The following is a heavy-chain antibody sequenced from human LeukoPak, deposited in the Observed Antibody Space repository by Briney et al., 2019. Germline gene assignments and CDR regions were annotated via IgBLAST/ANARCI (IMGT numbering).Heavy chain of an antibody. CDR2: IYTTGRT. Sequence: SETLSLTCNVSGVSITSGSYYWNWIRQPAGKGLEWIGHIYTTGRTSYNPSLKSRLTISVDTSKNQFSLNLSSVTAADTAVYYCARASVLLSADYWGQGTLVTVSS. J-gene: IGHJ4*02. V-gene: IGHV4-61*09. D-gene: IGHD3-16*01. CDR1: GVSITSGSYY. CDR3: ARASVLLSADY.